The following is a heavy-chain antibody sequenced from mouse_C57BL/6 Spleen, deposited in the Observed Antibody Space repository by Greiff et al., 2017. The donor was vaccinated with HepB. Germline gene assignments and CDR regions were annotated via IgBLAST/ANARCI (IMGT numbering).Heavy chain of an antibody. V-gene: IGHV1-55*01. CDR3: AREGLVATGAMDY. J-gene: IGHJ4*01. CDR2: IYPGSGST. CDR1: GYTFTSYW. D-gene: IGHD1-1*01. Sequence: QVQLKQPGAELVKPGASVKMSCKASGYTFTSYWITWVKQRPGQGLEWIGDIYPGSGSTNYNEKFKSKATLTVDTSSSTAYMQLSSLTSEDSAVYYCAREGLVATGAMDYWGQGTSVTVSS.